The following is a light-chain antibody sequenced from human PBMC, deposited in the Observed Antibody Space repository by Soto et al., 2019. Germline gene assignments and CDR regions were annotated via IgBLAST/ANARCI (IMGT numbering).Light chain of an antibody. CDR1: SSDVGGYNY. Sequence: HSALAQPDSVSGSPVQSITISCTGTSSDVGGYNYVSWYQQHPGKAPKLMIYDVSNRPSGVSNRFSGSKSGNTASLTISGLQAEDEADYYCSSYPSSSTLFGTGTKVTVL. J-gene: IGLJ1*01. V-gene: IGLV2-14*01. CDR3: SSYPSSSTL. CDR2: DVS.